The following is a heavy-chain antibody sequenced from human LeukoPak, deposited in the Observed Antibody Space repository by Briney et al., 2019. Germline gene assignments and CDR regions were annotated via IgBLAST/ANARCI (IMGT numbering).Heavy chain of an antibody. D-gene: IGHD1-14*01. CDR1: EFTFSSYA. CDR3: AKPPEYFDL. J-gene: IGHJ2*01. V-gene: IGHV3-23*01. Sequence: PGGPLRLSCVASEFTFSSYAMSWVRQAPGKGLEWVSGITSSGDSTYYTDSVKGRFTISRDNSKNTLYLQMNSLRAEDSAVYYCAKPPEYFDLWGRGTLVTVSS. CDR2: ITSSGDST.